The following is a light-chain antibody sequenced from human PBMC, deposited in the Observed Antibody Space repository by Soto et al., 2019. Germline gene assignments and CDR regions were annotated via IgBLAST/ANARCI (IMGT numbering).Light chain of an antibody. CDR1: QSVSSY. CDR3: QQRSNWPLT. J-gene: IGKJ1*01. Sequence: EIVLPQSPATLSLSPGDRATLSCRASQSVSSYLAWYQQRPGQAPRLLIYDASNRATGIPARFSGSGSGTDFTLTIGSLEPEDFAVYYCQQRSNWPLTFGQGTKVDIK. CDR2: DAS. V-gene: IGKV3-11*01.